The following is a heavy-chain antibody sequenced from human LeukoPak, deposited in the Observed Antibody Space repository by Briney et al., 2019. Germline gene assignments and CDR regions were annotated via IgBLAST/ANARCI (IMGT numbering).Heavy chain of an antibody. V-gene: IGHV1-69*04. CDR1: GGTFSSYN. J-gene: IGHJ4*02. CDR2: IIPILGIA. D-gene: IGHD3-3*01. CDR3: AREFDFWSGYLDY. Sequence: KPWSSVKVSCKASGGTFSSYNISRGRQGPWQRPELMGRIIPILGIANYAQKFQGRVTITADKSTSTAYMELSSLRSEDTAVYYCAREFDFWSGYLDYWGQGTLVTVSS.